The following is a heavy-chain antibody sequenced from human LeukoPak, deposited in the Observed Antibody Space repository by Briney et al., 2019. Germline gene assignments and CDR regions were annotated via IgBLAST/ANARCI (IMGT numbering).Heavy chain of an antibody. J-gene: IGHJ4*02. CDR1: GDSISNYY. CDR2: YYTSEST. D-gene: IGHD3-22*01. CDR3: ARDGDYYDSSGSFDS. V-gene: IGHV4-4*07. Sequence: SETLSLTCTVSGDSISNYYWSWIRQPAGKGLEWIGRYYTSESTDYSPSLKSRVTMSVDTSKNQFFLKLSSVTAADTAVYYCARDGDYYDSSGSFDSWGQGTLVTVSS.